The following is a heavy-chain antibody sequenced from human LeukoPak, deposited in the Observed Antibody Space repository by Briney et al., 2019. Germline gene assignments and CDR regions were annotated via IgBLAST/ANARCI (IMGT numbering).Heavy chain of an antibody. Sequence: GSLRLSCAASGFTFSTTWLNWVRQTPGEGLVWVSRMNSNGGTTNYADSVKGRFTISRDNAKSTLYLQMNNLRVEDTAVYYCATAGNYRFDNWGQGTLVTVSP. CDR2: MNSNGGTT. CDR3: ATAGNYRFDN. V-gene: IGHV3-74*01. CDR1: GFTFSTTW. D-gene: IGHD1-7*01. J-gene: IGHJ4*02.